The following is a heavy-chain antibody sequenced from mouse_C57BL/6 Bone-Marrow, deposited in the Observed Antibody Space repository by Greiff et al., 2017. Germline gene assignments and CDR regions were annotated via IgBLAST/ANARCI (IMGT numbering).Heavy chain of an antibody. J-gene: IGHJ4*01. D-gene: IGHD2-2*01. CDR1: EYEFPSHD. CDR2: INSDGGST. Sequence: EVNVVESGGGLVQPGESLKLSCESNEYEFPSHDMSWVRKTPEKRLELVAAINSDGGSTYYPDAMERRFIISRDNTKKTLYLQMSSLRSEDTALYYCARHGGYYGYDEAMDYWGQGTSVTVSS. CDR3: ARHGGYYGYDEAMDY. V-gene: IGHV5-2*01.